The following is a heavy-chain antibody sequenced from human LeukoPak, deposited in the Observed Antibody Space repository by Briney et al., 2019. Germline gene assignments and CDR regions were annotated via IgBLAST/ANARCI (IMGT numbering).Heavy chain of an antibody. CDR1: GYTFTNYG. V-gene: IGHV1-18*01. CDR2: ISAYNGNK. D-gene: IGHD6-6*01. CDR3: ARDRWSSSSSEGALDI. Sequence: VASVKVSCKASGYTFTNYGISWGRQAPGQGLDWMGWISAYNGNKVYAQELQGRVTMTTDTSTSTAYMELRSLRSDDTAVYYCARDRWSSSSSEGALDIWGQGTMVTVSS. J-gene: IGHJ3*02.